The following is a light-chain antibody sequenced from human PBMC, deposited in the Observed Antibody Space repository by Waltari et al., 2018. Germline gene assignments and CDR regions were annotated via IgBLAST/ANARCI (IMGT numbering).Light chain of an antibody. CDR3: QHYLRLPVT. V-gene: IGKV3-20*01. CDR2: GAS. J-gene: IGKJ1*01. CDR1: QSVSRA. Sequence: EIVLTQSPGTLSLSLGERATVSCRASQSVSRALAWYQQKPGQAPSLLIYGASTRATGIPDRFSGSGSGTDFRLTISRLEPDDFAVYFCQHYLRLPVTFGQGTTVEI.